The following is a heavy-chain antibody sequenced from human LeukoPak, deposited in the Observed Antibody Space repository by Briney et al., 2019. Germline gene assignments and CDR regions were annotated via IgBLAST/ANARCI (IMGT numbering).Heavy chain of an antibody. CDR2: ISPNSGGT. J-gene: IGHJ4*02. CDR3: AGGPGPFDY. V-gene: IGHV1-2*02. D-gene: IGHD1-14*01. Sequence: ASVKVSCKASGSGSTFTGYYMHWVRQAPGQGLEWMGWISPNSGGTNYAQRFQGGVTMTRDTSISTAYMELSRLRSDDTAVYYCAGGPGPFDYWGQGTLVTVSS. CDR1: GSGSTFTGYY.